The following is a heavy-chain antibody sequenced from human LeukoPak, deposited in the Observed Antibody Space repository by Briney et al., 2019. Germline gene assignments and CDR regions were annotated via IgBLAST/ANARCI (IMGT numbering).Heavy chain of an antibody. CDR3: ARDSVDTIFGIPRYCWFDP. V-gene: IGHV1-2*02. CDR2: TNPNSGGT. D-gene: IGHD3-3*01. J-gene: IGHJ5*02. Sequence: ASVKVSCKASGYTFTGYYMHWVRQAPGQGLEWMGWTNPNSGGTNYAQKFQGRVTMTRDTSISTAYMELSRLRSDDTAVYYCARDSVDTIFGIPRYCWFDPWGQGTLVTVSS. CDR1: GYTFTGYY.